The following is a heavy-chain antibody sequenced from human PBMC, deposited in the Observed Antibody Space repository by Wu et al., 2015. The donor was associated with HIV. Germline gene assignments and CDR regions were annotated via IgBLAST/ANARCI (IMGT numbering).Heavy chain of an antibody. Sequence: QVQLVQSGAEVKKPGASVQVSCKASGYAFTGYYIHWVRQAPGQGLEWMAWINPNSGATKFAQKFQGRVTMTRDTSISTAYMELSRLRSDDTAVYYCAILNIVGATKITDYWGQGTLVTVSS. D-gene: IGHD1-26*01. J-gene: IGHJ4*02. CDR2: INPNSGAT. CDR3: AILNIVGATKITDY. V-gene: IGHV1-2*02. CDR1: GYAFTGYY.